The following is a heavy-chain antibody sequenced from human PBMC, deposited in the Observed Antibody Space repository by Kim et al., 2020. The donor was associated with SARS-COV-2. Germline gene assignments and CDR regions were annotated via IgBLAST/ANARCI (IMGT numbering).Heavy chain of an antibody. D-gene: IGHD1-26*01. CDR2: MNPNSGNT. Sequence: ASVKVSCKASGYTFTSYDINWVRQATGQGLEWMGWMNPNSGNTGCAQKFQGRVTMTRNTSISTAYMELSSLRSEDTAVYYCARADRGIVGATVYYFDYWGQGTLVTVSS. CDR3: ARADRGIVGATVYYFDY. CDR1: GYTFTSYD. V-gene: IGHV1-8*02. J-gene: IGHJ4*02.